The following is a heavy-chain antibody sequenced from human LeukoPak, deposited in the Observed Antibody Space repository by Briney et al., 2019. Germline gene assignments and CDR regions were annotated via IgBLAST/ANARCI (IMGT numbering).Heavy chain of an antibody. J-gene: IGHJ6*03. CDR1: GYTFTTYD. V-gene: IGHV1-8*03. CDR2: MNPNSGNT. D-gene: IGHD3-3*01. Sequence: GASVKVSCKASGYTFTTYDINWVRQATGQGLEWMGWMNPNSGNTGYAQKFQGRVTITRNTSISTAYMELSSLRSEDTAVYYCARAPVDFWSGHYYYYMDVWGKGTTVTVSS. CDR3: ARAPVDFWSGHYYYYMDV.